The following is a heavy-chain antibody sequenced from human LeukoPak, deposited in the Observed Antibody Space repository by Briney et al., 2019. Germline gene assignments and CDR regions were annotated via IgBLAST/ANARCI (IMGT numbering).Heavy chain of an antibody. CDR1: GYTFTGYY. Sequence: ASVKVPCKASGYTFTGYYMHWVRQAPGQGLEWMGRINPNSGGTNYAQKFQGRVTMTRDTSISTAYMELSRLRSDDTAVYYCARDIRFLEWSILSYRDYGMDVWGQGTTVTVSS. CDR3: ARDIRFLEWSILSYRDYGMDV. D-gene: IGHD3-3*01. V-gene: IGHV1-2*06. CDR2: INPNSGGT. J-gene: IGHJ6*02.